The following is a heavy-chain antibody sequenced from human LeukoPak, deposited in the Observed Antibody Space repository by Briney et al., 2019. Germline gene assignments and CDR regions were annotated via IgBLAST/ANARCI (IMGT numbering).Heavy chain of an antibody. CDR3: AKLAGYSSSWYDRVSGGRLFSPDYYYYMDV. CDR2: ISAYNGNT. CDR1: GYTFTSYG. J-gene: IGHJ6*03. D-gene: IGHD6-13*01. V-gene: IGHV1-18*01. Sequence: ASVKVSCKASGYTFTSYGISWVRQAPGQGLEWMGWISAYNGNTNYAQKLQGRVTMTTDTSTSTAYMELRSLRSDDTAVYYCAKLAGYSSSWYDRVSGGRLFSPDYYYYMDVWGKGTTVTVSS.